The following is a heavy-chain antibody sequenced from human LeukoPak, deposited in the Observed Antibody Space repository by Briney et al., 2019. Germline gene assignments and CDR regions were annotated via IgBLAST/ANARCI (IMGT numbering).Heavy chain of an antibody. J-gene: IGHJ5*02. CDR1: RGTFSNYA. CDR3: ARDRPGRYGSSTRCYTASPFDP. Sequence: SVKVSCKASRGTFSNYAISWVRQAPGQGLEWMGGIIPVFGTANYAQTFLGRVTITADESTSTAYMELSSLRSEDTAVYYCARDRPGRYGSSTRCYTASPFDPWGQGTLVTVSS. D-gene: IGHD2-2*02. CDR2: IIPVFGTA. V-gene: IGHV1-69*13.